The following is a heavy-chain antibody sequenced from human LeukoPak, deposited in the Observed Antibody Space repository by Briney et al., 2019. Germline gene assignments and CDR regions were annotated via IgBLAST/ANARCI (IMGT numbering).Heavy chain of an antibody. D-gene: IGHD2-21*01. CDR1: GNSFGDYY. CDR2: IYYSGST. J-gene: IGHJ6*03. CDR3: AGVIRSWYYMDV. Sequence: SETLSLTCTVSGNSFGDYYWSWIRQPAGKGLEWIGSIYYSGSTYYNPSLKSRVTISVDTSKNQFSLKLSSVTAADTAVYYCAGVIRSWYYMDVWGKGTTVTVSS. V-gene: IGHV4-38-2*02.